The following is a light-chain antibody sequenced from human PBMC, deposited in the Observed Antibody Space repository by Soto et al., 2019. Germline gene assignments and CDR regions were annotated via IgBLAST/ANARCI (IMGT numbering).Light chain of an antibody. J-gene: IGKJ4*01. CDR3: QQRSNCL. Sequence: EIVLTQSPATLSVSPGERATLSCRASQSVSSYLAWYQQKPGQAPRLLIYDASNRATGIPARFSGSGSGTDFTLTISSLEPEDFAVYYCQQRSNCLFGGGTKVDI. CDR1: QSVSSY. V-gene: IGKV3-11*01. CDR2: DAS.